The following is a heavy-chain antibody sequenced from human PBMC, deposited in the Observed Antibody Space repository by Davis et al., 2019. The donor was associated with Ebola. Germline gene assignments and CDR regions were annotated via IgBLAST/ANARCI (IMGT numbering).Heavy chain of an antibody. CDR2: INSDASTT. CDR3: ARDHGNYDFWSGPFDY. D-gene: IGHD3-3*01. J-gene: IGHJ4*02. CDR1: GFTFSGFW. Sequence: HTGGSLRLSCEASGFTFSGFWMHWVRQVPGKGLVWVSRINSDASTTSYADSVKGRFSISRDNSKNTLYLQMNSLRAEDTAVYYCARDHGNYDFWSGPFDYWGQGTLVTVSS. V-gene: IGHV3-74*01.